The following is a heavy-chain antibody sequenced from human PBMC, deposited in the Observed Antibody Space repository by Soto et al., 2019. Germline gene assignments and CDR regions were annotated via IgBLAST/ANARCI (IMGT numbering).Heavy chain of an antibody. J-gene: IGHJ6*02. D-gene: IGHD4-17*01. CDR1: GFTFGDYT. Sequence: GGSLRLSCTASGFTFGDYTMAWFRQAPGGGLEWVSFIRSKAYGGTTEYAASVKGRFTISRDDSKSIAYLQMNRLQSEDTAVYYCARDVVSYDYGAFYGMDVWGQGTTVTVYS. CDR3: ARDVVSYDYGAFYGMDV. CDR2: IRSKAYGGTT. V-gene: IGHV3-49*03.